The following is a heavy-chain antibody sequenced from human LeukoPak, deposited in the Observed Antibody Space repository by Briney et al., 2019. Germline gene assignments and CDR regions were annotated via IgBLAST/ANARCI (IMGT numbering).Heavy chain of an antibody. CDR3: ARWSDLVGATSDY. CDR1: GYTFTIYG. V-gene: IGHV1-18*01. Sequence: GASVRVSSTASGYTFTIYGISWVRQAPGQGGEWMGWISAYNGNTNYAQKLQGRVTMTTDTSTSTAYMEPRSLTSDDTAVYYCARWSDLVGATSDYWGQGTLVTVSS. J-gene: IGHJ4*02. CDR2: ISAYNGNT. D-gene: IGHD1-26*01.